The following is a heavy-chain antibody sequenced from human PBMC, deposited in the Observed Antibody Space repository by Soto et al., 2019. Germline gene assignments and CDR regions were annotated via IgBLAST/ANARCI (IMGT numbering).Heavy chain of an antibody. J-gene: IGHJ4*02. CDR1: GFTFSSYE. Sequence: LRLSFAASGFTFSSYEMNWVRQAPGKGLEWVSYISSSGSTIYYADSVKGRFTISRDNAKNSLYLQMNSLRAEDTAVYYCARDQGVFGVVIPFDYWGQGTLVTVSS. D-gene: IGHD3-3*01. V-gene: IGHV3-48*03. CDR2: ISSSGSTI. CDR3: ARDQGVFGVVIPFDY.